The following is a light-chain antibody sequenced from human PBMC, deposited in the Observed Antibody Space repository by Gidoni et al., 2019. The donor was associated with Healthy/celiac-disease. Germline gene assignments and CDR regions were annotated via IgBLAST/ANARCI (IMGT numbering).Light chain of an antibody. CDR2: AAS. CDR3: QQSYSTPPIT. Sequence: DIQMTQSPSSLSASVGDRVTITCRASQSISSYLNWYQQKPGKAPKLLIYAASSLQSGVPSSFSCSVSGTDFTLTISSLQPEDFATYYCQQSYSTPPITFGQGTRLEIK. V-gene: IGKV1-39*01. J-gene: IGKJ5*01. CDR1: QSISSY.